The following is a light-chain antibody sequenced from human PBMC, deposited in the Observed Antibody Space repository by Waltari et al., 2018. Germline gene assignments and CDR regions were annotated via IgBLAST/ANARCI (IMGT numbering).Light chain of an antibody. V-gene: IGKV3-20*01. CDR3: QQYGRSWNT. CDR1: QSVSSSY. Sequence: EIVLTQSPGTLSLSPGERATLSCRASQSVSSSYLAWYQQKPGQAPRLLIHGASSRATGIPDRFSGSGSGTVFTLTISRLEPEDFAVYYCQQYGRSWNTFGQGTKLEIK. J-gene: IGKJ2*01. CDR2: GAS.